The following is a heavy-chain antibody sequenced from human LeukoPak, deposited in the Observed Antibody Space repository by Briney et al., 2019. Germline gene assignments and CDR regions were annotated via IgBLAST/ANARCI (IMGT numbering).Heavy chain of an antibody. CDR3: ARAVWGAHAFDI. D-gene: IGHD3-16*01. CDR1: GGSISSYY. Sequence: SETLSLTCTVSGGSISSYYWSWIRQPPGKGLEWIGYIYYSGSTNYNPSLKSRVTISVDTSKNQFSLKLSSVTAADTAVYYCARAVWGAHAFDIWGQGTMVTVSS. V-gene: IGHV4-59*01. J-gene: IGHJ3*02. CDR2: IYYSGST.